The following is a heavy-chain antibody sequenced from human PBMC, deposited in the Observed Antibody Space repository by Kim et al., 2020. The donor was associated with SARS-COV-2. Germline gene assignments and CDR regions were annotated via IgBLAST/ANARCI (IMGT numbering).Heavy chain of an antibody. CDR2: IIPIFGTA. V-gene: IGHV1-69*13. Sequence: ASVKVSCKASGGTFSSYAISWVRQAPGQGLEWMGGIIPIFGTANYAQKFQGRVTITADESTSTAYMELSSLRSEDTAVYYCARATVTTSGIKTKYYYGMDVWGQGTTVTVSS. CDR1: GGTFSSYA. CDR3: ARATVTTSGIKTKYYYGMDV. D-gene: IGHD4-17*01. J-gene: IGHJ6*02.